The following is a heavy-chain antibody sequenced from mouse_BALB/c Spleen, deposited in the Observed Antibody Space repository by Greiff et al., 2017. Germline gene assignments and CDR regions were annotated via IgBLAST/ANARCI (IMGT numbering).Heavy chain of an antibody. V-gene: IGHV5-9*03. CDR3: ARWQGNWGLAY. D-gene: IGHD4-1*01. J-gene: IGHJ3*01. Sequence: EVKLVESGGGLVKPGGSLKLSCAASGFTFSSYTMSWVRQTPEKRLEWVATISSGGGHTYYPDSVTGRFPISRANAKNNLYLQMSSLRSEDTALYYCARWQGNWGLAYWGQGTLVTVSA. CDR1: GFTFSSYT. CDR2: ISSGGGHT.